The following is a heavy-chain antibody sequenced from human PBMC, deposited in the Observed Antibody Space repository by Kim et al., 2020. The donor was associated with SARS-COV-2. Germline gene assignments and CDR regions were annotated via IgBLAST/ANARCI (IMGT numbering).Heavy chain of an antibody. CDR3: AKLVRRITMVRGVYCFDY. J-gene: IGHJ4*02. CDR2: INHSGST. D-gene: IGHD3-10*01. CDR1: GGSFSGYY. V-gene: IGHV4-34*01. Sequence: SETLSLTCAVYGGSFSGYYWSWIRQPPGKGLEWIGEINHSGSTNYNPSLKSRVTISVDTSKNQFSLKLSSVTAADTAVYYCAKLVRRITMVRGVYCFDYWGQGALVTVSS.